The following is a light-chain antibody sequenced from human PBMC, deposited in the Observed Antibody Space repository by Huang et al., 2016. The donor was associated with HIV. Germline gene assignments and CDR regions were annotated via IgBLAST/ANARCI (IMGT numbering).Light chain of an antibody. V-gene: IGKV3-20*01. Sequence: EIVLTQSPGTLSLSPGEGATLSYRASQSVGGPYLAWYQHKPGQAPRLLIYDASNRAPNIPDRFSGSGSGTVFTLTVSRLEPEDFAVYYCQQYGGSPYTFGQGTKLEIK. J-gene: IGKJ2*01. CDR3: QQYGGSPYT. CDR2: DAS. CDR1: QSVGGPY.